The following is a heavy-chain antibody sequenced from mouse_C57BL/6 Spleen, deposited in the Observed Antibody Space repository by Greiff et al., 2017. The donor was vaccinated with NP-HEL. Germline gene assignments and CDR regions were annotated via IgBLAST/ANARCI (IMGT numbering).Heavy chain of an antibody. V-gene: IGHV1-15*01. D-gene: IGHD1-1*01. J-gene: IGHJ1*01. CDR3: TRKSITTWYFDV. CDR1: GYTFTDYE. CDR2: IDPETGGT. Sequence: VQLQQSGAELVRPGASVTLSCKASGYTFTDYEMHWVKQTPVHGLEWIGAIDPETGGTAYNQKFKGKAILTADKSSSTAYMELRSLTSEDSAVYYCTRKSITTWYFDVWGSRTTVTVSS.